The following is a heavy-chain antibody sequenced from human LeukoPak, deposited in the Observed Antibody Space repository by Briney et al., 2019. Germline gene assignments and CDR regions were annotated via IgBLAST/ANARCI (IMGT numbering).Heavy chain of an antibody. CDR3: ARGPPESSSSDY. J-gene: IGHJ4*02. CDR2: TNPKSGNT. V-gene: IGHV1-8*01. Sequence: ASVTLSFTDAVYGVTSYGINWVRQALGQGLEWMGWTNPKSGNTGFAQKFKGRVTMTRNTSTSTAYMEVTSLRSEDPAVYYCARGPPESSSSDYWGQGTLLTVSS. CDR1: VYGVTSYG. D-gene: IGHD6-13*01.